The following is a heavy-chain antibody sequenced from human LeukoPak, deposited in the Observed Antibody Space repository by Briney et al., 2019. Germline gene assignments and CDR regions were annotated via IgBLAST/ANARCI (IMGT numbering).Heavy chain of an antibody. CDR3: ARDVGYYDCP. D-gene: IGHD3-3*01. CDR1: GYTFTSYG. J-gene: IGHJ4*02. V-gene: IGHV1-2*06. Sequence: GASVKVSCKASGYTFTSYGISWVREAPGQGLEWMGRINPNSGGTNYAQKFQGRVTMTRDTSISTAYMELSRLRSDDTAVYYCARDVGYYDCPWGQGTLVTVSS. CDR2: INPNSGGT.